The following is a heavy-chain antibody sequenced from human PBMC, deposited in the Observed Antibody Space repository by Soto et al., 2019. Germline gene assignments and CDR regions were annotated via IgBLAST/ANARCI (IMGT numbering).Heavy chain of an antibody. Sequence: GGSLRLSCAASGFTFSSYAMSWVRQAPGKGLEWVSAISGSGGSTYYADSMKGRFTISRDNSKTTLYLQMNSLRAEDTAVYYCAKDRTYYNVWSGYYYFDYWGQGTLVTVSS. CDR2: ISGSGGST. CDR1: GFTFSSYA. J-gene: IGHJ4*02. CDR3: AKDRTYYNVWSGYYYFDY. D-gene: IGHD3-3*01. V-gene: IGHV3-23*01.